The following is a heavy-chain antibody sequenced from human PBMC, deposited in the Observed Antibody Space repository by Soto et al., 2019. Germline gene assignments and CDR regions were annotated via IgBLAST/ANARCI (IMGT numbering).Heavy chain of an antibody. Sequence: EVQLVESGGGLVKPGGSLRLSCAASGFTFSSYSMNWVRQAPGKGLEWVSSISSSSSYIYYADSVKGRFTISRDNAKNSLYLQMNSLRAEDTAVYYCARDSFAGITGTTAPLWGQGTLVTVSS. CDR3: ARDSFAGITGTTAPL. D-gene: IGHD1-7*01. CDR2: ISSSSSYI. J-gene: IGHJ4*02. V-gene: IGHV3-21*01. CDR1: GFTFSSYS.